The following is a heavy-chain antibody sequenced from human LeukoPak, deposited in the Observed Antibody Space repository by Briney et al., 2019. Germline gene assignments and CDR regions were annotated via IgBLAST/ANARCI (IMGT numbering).Heavy chain of an antibody. D-gene: IGHD6-13*01. CDR2: ISYDGSSK. CDR3: ARGSQLVYY. Sequence: GGSLRLSCAASGFTFSDYAMHWVRQAPGRGLEWVAVISYDGSSKSYADSVKGRVTISRENSKNTLSLQMNNLGPEDTAEYYCARGSQLVYYWGQGTLVTVSS. V-gene: IGHV3-30-3*01. CDR1: GFTFSDYA. J-gene: IGHJ4*02.